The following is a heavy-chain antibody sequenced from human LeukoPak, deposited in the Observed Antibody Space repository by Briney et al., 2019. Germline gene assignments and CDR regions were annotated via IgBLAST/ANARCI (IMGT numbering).Heavy chain of an antibody. Sequence: PGGSLRLSCAASGFTVSSNYMSWVRQAPGKGLEWVSVIYSGGSTYYADSVKGRFTISRDNSKNTLYLQMNSLRAEDTAVYYCASKMTGGYIDYWGQGTLVTVSS. D-gene: IGHD3-10*01. J-gene: IGHJ4*02. CDR2: IYSGGST. V-gene: IGHV3-66*01. CDR3: ASKMTGGYIDY. CDR1: GFTVSSNY.